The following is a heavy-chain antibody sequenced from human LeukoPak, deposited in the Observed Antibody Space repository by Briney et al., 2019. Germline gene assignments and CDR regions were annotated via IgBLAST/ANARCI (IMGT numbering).Heavy chain of an antibody. Sequence: SETLPLTCTVSGGSVSSGNYYWSWIRQPPGKGLEWIGYIYYSGSTNYNPSLKSRVTMSVDTSKNQFSLKLSSVTAADTAVYYCARGTMTTVTYYFDYWGQGTLVTVSS. CDR1: GGSVSSGNYY. J-gene: IGHJ4*02. V-gene: IGHV4-61*01. CDR3: ARGTMTTVTYYFDY. CDR2: IYYSGST. D-gene: IGHD4-17*01.